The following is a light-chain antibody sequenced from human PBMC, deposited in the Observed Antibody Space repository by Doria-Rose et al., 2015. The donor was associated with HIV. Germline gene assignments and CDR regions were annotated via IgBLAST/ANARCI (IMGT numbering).Light chain of an antibody. CDR2: DVN. Sequence: QPVLTQSASVSGSPGQSITISCTGTSSDVGSYSFVSWYQQYPGKVPKLIIYDVNKRPSGLSNRFSGSKSGNTASLTISGLQAEDEADYYCCSYAGSSSTYYVFGTGTKVTVL. V-gene: IGLV2-23*02. J-gene: IGLJ1*01. CDR3: CSYAGSSSTYYV. CDR1: SSDVGSYSF.